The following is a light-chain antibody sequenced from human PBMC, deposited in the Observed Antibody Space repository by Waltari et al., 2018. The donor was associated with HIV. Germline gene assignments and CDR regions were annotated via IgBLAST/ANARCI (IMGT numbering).Light chain of an antibody. J-gene: IGLJ2*01. V-gene: IGLV1-44*01. CDR1: TSNIGSNT. Sequence: QSVLTQPPSASGTPGQRVTISCSGRTSNIGSNTVNWYQQLPGTAPKLLIYNNNPRPSGVSDRFSGSKSGTSASLAISGLQSEDEADYYCAAWDDSLNAHVLFGGGTKLTVL. CDR2: NNN. CDR3: AAWDDSLNAHVL.